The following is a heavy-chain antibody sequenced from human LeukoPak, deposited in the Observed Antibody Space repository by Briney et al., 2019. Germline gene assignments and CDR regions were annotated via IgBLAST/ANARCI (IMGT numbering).Heavy chain of an antibody. CDR2: INAGNGNT. CDR1: GYTFTSYA. D-gene: IGHD2-2*01. J-gene: IGHJ6*02. CDR3: ASLGYCSSTSCQRDYYYYGMDV. V-gene: IGHV1-3*01. Sequence: GASVKVSCKASGYTFTSYAMHWVRQAPGQRLEWMGWINAGNGNTKYSQKFQGRVTMTRDTSISTAYMELSRLRSDDTAVYYCASLGYCSSTSCQRDYYYYGMDVWGQGTTVTVSS.